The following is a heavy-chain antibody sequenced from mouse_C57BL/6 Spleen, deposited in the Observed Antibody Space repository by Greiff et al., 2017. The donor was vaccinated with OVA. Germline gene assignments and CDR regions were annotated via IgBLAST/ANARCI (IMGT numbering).Heavy chain of an antibody. V-gene: IGHV1-69*01. CDR2: IDPSDSYT. D-gene: IGHD1-1*01. J-gene: IGHJ3*01. Sequence: QVQLQQPGAELVMPGASVKLSCKASGYTFTSYWMHWVKQRPGQGLEWIGEIDPSDSYTNYNQKFKGKSTLTVDKSSSTAYMQLSSLTSEDSAVYYCARGTPGSSYSWFAYWGKGTLVTVSA. CDR1: GYTFTSYW. CDR3: ARGTPGSSYSWFAY.